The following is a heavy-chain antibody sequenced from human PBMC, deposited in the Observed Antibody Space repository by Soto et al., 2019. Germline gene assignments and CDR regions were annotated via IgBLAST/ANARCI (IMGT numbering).Heavy chain of an antibody. J-gene: IGHJ4*02. CDR3: ATVLRARLVPSDY. CDR1: GFTVSTTY. D-gene: IGHD6-19*01. Sequence: EVQLVESGGGLVQPGGSLRLSCAASGFTVSTTYMNWVRQAPGKGLEWVSVIYTGDSTYYADSVKGRFTISRDNSKHTLWLQVHSLRADDTAVYDCATVLRARLVPSDYWCQETLVTVSS. CDR2: IYTGDST. V-gene: IGHV3-66*01.